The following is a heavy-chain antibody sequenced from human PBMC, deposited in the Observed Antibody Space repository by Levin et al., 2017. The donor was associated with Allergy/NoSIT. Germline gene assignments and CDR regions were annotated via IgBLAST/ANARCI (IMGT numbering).Heavy chain of an antibody. D-gene: IGHD1-26*01. V-gene: IGHV4-61*01. Sequence: SETLSLTCTVSGGSVSSGSYYWSWIRQPPGKGLEWIGYIYYSGSTNYNPSLKSRVTISVDTSKNQFSLKLSSVTAADTAVYYCARFVGATIGGAFDIWGQGTMVTVSS. CDR2: IYYSGST. CDR3: ARFVGATIGGAFDI. CDR1: GGSVSSGSYY. J-gene: IGHJ3*02.